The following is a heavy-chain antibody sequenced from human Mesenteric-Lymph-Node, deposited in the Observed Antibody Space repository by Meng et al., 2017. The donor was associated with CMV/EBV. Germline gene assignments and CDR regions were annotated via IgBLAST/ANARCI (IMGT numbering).Heavy chain of an antibody. CDR3: ANLLWFGEPRDY. Sequence: GGSLRLSCAASGFTFSSYWMSWVRQAPGKGLEWVSYISSSGSTIYYADSVKGRFTISRDNAKNSLYLQMNSLRAEDTAVYYCANLLWFGEPRDYWGQGTLVTVSS. CDR2: ISSSGSTI. D-gene: IGHD3-10*01. V-gene: IGHV3-48*04. J-gene: IGHJ4*02. CDR1: GFTFSSYW.